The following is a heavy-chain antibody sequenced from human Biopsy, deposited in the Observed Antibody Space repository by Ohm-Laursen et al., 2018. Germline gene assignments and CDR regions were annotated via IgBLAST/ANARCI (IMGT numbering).Heavy chain of an antibody. Sequence: SLRLSCSASGFSFSDYHMRWIRQAPGRGLEWVSYISGGGTIYYGDSMKGRVNISRDNAKNSLYLQMHRLRAEDTAVYYCARDTRWSPYSMDVWGQGTTVTVSS. J-gene: IGHJ6*02. CDR2: ISGGGTI. CDR3: ARDTRWSPYSMDV. D-gene: IGHD4-23*01. CDR1: GFSFSDYH. V-gene: IGHV3-11*01.